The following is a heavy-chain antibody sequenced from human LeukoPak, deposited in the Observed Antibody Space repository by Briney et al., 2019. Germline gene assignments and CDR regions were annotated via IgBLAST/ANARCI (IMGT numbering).Heavy chain of an antibody. CDR2: IYYSGST. Sequence: SETLSLTCTVSGGSISSSSYYWGGIRQPPGKGLEWIGSIYYSGSTYYNPSLKSRVTISVDTSKNQFSLKLSSVTAADTAVYYCARRYSPLNYYMDVWGKGTTVTISS. CDR3: ARRYSPLNYYMDV. V-gene: IGHV4-39*01. CDR1: GGSISSSSYY. D-gene: IGHD2-21*01. J-gene: IGHJ6*03.